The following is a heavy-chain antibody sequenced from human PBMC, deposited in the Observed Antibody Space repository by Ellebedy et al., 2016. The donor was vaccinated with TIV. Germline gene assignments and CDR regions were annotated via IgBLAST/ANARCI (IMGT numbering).Heavy chain of an antibody. CDR2: ISGSGGST. Sequence: GESLKISCAASGFTFSSYAMSWVRQGPGKGLEWVSSISGSGGSTYYADSVRGRFSISRDNSKNTLFLQVNSPGAEDTAVYYCAKEGNSLPDYYFDYWGQGSLVTVSS. D-gene: IGHD4-23*01. CDR3: AKEGNSLPDYYFDY. CDR1: GFTFSSYA. V-gene: IGHV3-23*01. J-gene: IGHJ4*02.